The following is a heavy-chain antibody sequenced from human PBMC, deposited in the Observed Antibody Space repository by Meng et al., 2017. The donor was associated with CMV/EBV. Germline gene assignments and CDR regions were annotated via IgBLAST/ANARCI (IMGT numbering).Heavy chain of an antibody. V-gene: IGHV4-4*07. CDR2: IYTSGST. Sequence: QVTLQVAGPGLVKPSETLSLTCTVSGGSISSYYWSWIRQPAGKGLEWIGRIYTSGSTNYNPSLKSRVTMSVDTSKNQFSLKLSSVTAADTAVYYCARDLMNCSSTSCANWFDPWGQGTLVTVSS. D-gene: IGHD2-2*01. J-gene: IGHJ5*02. CDR1: GGSISSYY. CDR3: ARDLMNCSSTSCANWFDP.